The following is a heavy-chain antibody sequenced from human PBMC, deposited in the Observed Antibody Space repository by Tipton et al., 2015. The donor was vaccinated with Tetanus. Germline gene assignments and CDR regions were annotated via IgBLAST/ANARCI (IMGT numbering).Heavy chain of an antibody. V-gene: IGHV4-31*03. CDR3: ARDQGGGRVVRLNWFDP. J-gene: IGHJ5*02. D-gene: IGHD6-6*01. Sequence: TLSLTCTVSGVSIRNGGYSWNWIRQQPGKGPEWIGYIYYSGSTHYNPSLKGRVTMSVDTSKNQFSLTLSSVTAADTAVYYCARDQGGGRVVRLNWFDPWGQGILVTVSS. CDR1: GVSIRNGGYS. CDR2: IYYSGST.